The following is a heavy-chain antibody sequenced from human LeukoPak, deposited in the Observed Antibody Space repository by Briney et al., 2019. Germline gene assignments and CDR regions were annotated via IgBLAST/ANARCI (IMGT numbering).Heavy chain of an antibody. CDR3: AKGPFSGTYNDAFDV. CDR1: GFPFNTYS. CDR2: IDSSGDDA. Sequence: GGSLRLSCEASGFPFNTYSMGWVRQAPGKGLEWVSAIDSSGDDAFYADSVRGRFTPSRDNFKNTMFLQMNSLRAEDTAVYYCAKGPFSGTYNDAFDVWGQGTMVIVSS. D-gene: IGHD1-26*01. J-gene: IGHJ3*01. V-gene: IGHV3-23*01.